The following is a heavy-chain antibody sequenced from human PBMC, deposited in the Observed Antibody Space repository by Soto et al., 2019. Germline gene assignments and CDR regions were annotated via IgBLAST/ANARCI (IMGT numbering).Heavy chain of an antibody. D-gene: IGHD4-4*01. Sequence: GASVKVSCKASGGTFSSYAIGWVRQAPGQGLEWLGGIIPIFGTANYAQKFQGRVTITADESTSTAYMELSSLRSEDTAVYYCAREGVTTSGYFDLWGRGTLVTVSS. J-gene: IGHJ2*01. CDR2: IIPIFGTA. V-gene: IGHV1-69*13. CDR3: AREGVTTSGYFDL. CDR1: GGTFSSYA.